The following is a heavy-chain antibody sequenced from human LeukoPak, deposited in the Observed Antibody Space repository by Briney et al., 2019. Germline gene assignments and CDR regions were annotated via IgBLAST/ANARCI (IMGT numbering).Heavy chain of an antibody. CDR3: ARSRDFGSSSLNWFDP. Sequence: GASVKVSCKASGGTFSSYAISWVRQAPGQGLEWMGGIIPIFGTANYAQKFQGRVTITADESTSTAYMELSSLRSEDTAVYYCARSRDFGSSSLNWFDPWGQGTLVTVYS. CDR2: IIPIFGTA. D-gene: IGHD6-13*01. CDR1: GGTFSSYA. J-gene: IGHJ5*02. V-gene: IGHV1-69*13.